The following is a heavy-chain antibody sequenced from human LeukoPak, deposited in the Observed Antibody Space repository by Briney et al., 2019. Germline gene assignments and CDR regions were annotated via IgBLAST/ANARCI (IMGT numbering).Heavy chain of an antibody. Sequence: PGGSLRLSRAASGFTFSSYGMHWVRQAPGKGLEWVAFIRYDGSNKYYADSVKGRFTISRDNSKNTLYLQMNSLRAEDTAVYYCAKEYGIGAAAGTGFDYWGQGTLVTASS. V-gene: IGHV3-30*02. CDR1: GFTFSSYG. D-gene: IGHD6-13*01. CDR2: IRYDGSNK. CDR3: AKEYGIGAAAGTGFDY. J-gene: IGHJ4*02.